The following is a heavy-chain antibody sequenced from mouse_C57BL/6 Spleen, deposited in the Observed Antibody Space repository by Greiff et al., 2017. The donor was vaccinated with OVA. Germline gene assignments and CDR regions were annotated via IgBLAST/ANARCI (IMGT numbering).Heavy chain of an antibody. V-gene: IGHV1-7*01. J-gene: IGHJ1*03. D-gene: IGHD2-4*01. CDR3: AKYDYDGYFDV. CDR2: INPSSGYT. Sequence: QVQLQQPGAELAKPGASVKLSCKASGYTFTSYWMHWVKQRPGQGLEWIGYINPSSGYTKYNQKFKDKATLTADKSSSTAYMQLSSLTYEDSAVYYCAKYDYDGYFDVWGTGTTVTVSS. CDR1: GYTFTSYW.